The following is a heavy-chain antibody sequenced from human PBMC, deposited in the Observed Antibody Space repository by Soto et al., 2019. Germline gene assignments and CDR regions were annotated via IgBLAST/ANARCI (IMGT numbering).Heavy chain of an antibody. CDR3: ARESLYSDSSPSAFDI. V-gene: IGHV3-33*01. CDR1: GFTFRSHG. CDR2: IWYDGTVK. J-gene: IGHJ3*02. D-gene: IGHD1-26*01. Sequence: QVQLVESGGGVVQPGTSLRLSCAASGFTFRSHGMHWVRQAPGKGLEWLAVIWYDGTVKYYTDSVKGRFTIYRDNSKNKLYLQLNSLRAKDTAVYYCARESLYSDSSPSAFDIWGQGTRVTVSS.